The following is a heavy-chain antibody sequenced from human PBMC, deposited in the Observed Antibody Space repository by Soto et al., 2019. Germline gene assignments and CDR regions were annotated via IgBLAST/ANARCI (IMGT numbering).Heavy chain of an antibody. CDR3: ARVSKKGAAAGNFDY. J-gene: IGHJ4*02. D-gene: IGHD6-13*01. CDR1: GYTLTELS. CDR2: FDPEDGET. V-gene: IGHV1-24*01. Sequence: ASVKVSCKVSGYTLTELSMHWVRQAPGKGLEWMGGFDPEDGETIYAQKFQGRVTMTEDTSTDTAYMELSSLRSEDTAVYYCARVSKKGAAAGNFDYWGQGTLVTVSS.